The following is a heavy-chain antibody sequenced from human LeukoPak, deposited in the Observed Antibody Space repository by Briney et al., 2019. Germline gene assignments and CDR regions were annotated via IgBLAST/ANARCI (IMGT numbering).Heavy chain of an antibody. CDR1: GFTFSSYA. V-gene: IGHV3-23*01. CDR2: ISGSGGST. J-gene: IGHJ3*02. D-gene: IGHD3-22*01. CDR3: AKGHSMIVVVSAFDI. Sequence: GGSLRPSCAASGFTFSSYAMSWVRQAPGKGLEWVSAISGSGGSTYYADSVKGRFTISRDNSKNTLYLQMNSLRAEDTAVYYCAKGHSMIVVVSAFDIWGQGTMVTVSS.